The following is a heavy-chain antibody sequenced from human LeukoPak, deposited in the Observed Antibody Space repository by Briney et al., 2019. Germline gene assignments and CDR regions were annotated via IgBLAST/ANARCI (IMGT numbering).Heavy chain of an antibody. CDR2: ISGSGGST. V-gene: IGHV3-23*01. CDR1: GFTFSSYA. D-gene: IGHD5-18*01. CDR3: AKGSPGYSYGYGDY. J-gene: IGHJ4*02. Sequence: PGGSLRLSCAASGFTFSSYAMSWVRQAPGKGLEWVSGISGSGGSTFYADSVKGRFTISRDNSKNTLYLQMDSLRAEDTAVYYCAKGSPGYSYGYGDYWGQGTLVTVSS.